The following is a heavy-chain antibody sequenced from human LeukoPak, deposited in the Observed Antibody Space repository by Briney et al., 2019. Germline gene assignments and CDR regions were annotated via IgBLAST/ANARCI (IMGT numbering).Heavy chain of an antibody. CDR2: ISGSGGST. D-gene: IGHD5-18*01. J-gene: IGHJ4*02. CDR3: AKAGQLWPYFDY. Sequence: GGSLRLSGAASGFTFSSYAMSWVRQAPGKGLEWVAAISGSGGSTYYADSVKGRFTMSRDNSKNTLYLQMNSLRAEDTAVYYCAKAGQLWPYFDYWGQGTLVTVSS. V-gene: IGHV3-23*01. CDR1: GFTFSSYA.